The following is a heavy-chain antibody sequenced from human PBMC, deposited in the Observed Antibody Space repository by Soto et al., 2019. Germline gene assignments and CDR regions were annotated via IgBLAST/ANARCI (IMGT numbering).Heavy chain of an antibody. CDR1: GYTLTELL. J-gene: IGHJ4*02. CDR2: IDAYNGNT. V-gene: IGHV1-18*01. D-gene: IGHD6-13*01. CDR3: ARDAAAGLNDY. Sequence: ASVNVSCKVSGYTLTELLVHCVRQAPGKGLEWMGWIDAYNGNTKYVQKFQGRVTMTTDTSTSTAYMELRSLRSDDTAVYYCARDAAAGLNDYWGQGTLVTSPQ.